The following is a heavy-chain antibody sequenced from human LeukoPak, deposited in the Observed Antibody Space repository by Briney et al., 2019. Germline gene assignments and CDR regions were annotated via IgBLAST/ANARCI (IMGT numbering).Heavy chain of an antibody. CDR2: ISSSGSTI. CDR1: GFTFSSYE. V-gene: IGHV3-48*03. CDR3: ARMGLYSYGGHDY. Sequence: GGSLRLSCAASGFTFSSYEMNWVRQAPGKGLEWVSYISSSGSTIYYADSVKGRFTISRDNAKNSLYLQMNSLRAEDTAVYYCARMGLYSYGGHDYWGQGTLVTVSS. J-gene: IGHJ4*02. D-gene: IGHD5-18*01.